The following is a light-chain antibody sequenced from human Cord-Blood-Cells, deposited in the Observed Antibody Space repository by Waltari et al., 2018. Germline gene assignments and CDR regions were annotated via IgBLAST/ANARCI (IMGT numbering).Light chain of an antibody. CDR1: SSYVGGYND. CDR3: RSYTSSSTLV. J-gene: IGLJ2*01. Sequence: QSALTQPSSVSASPGQSITIPCTGTSSYVGGYNDVSWYQQHPGKAPKLMIYDISNRPSGVSNRFSGFKSGNTASLTISGLQAEDEADYYCRSYTSSSTLVFGGGTKLTVL. V-gene: IGLV2-14*01. CDR2: DIS.